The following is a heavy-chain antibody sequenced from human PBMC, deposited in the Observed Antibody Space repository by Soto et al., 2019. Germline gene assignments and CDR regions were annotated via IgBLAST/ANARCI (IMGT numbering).Heavy chain of an antibody. V-gene: IGHV4-39*01. CDR1: GGSISSSSYY. J-gene: IGHJ5*02. D-gene: IGHD3-9*01. Sequence: QLQLQESGPGLVKPSETLSLTCTVSGGSISSSSYYWGWIRQPPGKGLEWIGSIYYSGSTYYNPSLKSRVTIPVDTSKHQFSLKPSSVTAADTAVYYCARHGVPPELRYFDWLDPQPGGVQVYNWFDPWGQGTLVTVSS. CDR2: IYYSGST. CDR3: ARHGVPPELRYFDWLDPQPGGVQVYNWFDP.